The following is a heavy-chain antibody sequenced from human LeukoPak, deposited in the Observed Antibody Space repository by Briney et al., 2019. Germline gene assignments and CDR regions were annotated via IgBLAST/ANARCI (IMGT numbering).Heavy chain of an antibody. V-gene: IGHV6-1*01. J-gene: IGHJ5*02. Sequence: SQTLSLTCAISGDSVSSNSAAWNWNRQSPSRGLEWLGRTYYRSKWYNDYAVSVKSRITINPDTSKNQFSLQLNSVTPEDTAVYYCARDRLAAAGSINWFDPWGQGTLVAVSS. CDR2: TYYRSKWYN. CDR1: GDSVSSNSAA. D-gene: IGHD6-13*01. CDR3: ARDRLAAAGSINWFDP.